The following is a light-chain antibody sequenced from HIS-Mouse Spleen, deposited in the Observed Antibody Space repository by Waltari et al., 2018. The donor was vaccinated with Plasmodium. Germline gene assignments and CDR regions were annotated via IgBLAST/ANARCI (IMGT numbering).Light chain of an antibody. CDR3: YSTDSSGNHRV. CDR2: EDR. V-gene: IGLV3-10*01. CDR1: ALPNKY. Sequence: SYELTQPPSVSVSPGQTARITCYGDALPNKYAYWYQQKSGQAPVQVSDEDRKRPPGITERFSGSSSGTMATLTISGAQVEDEADYYCYSTDSSGNHRVFGGGTKLTVL. J-gene: IGLJ3*02.